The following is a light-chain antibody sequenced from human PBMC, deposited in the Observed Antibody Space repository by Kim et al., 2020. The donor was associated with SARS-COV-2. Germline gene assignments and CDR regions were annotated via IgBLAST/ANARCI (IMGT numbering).Light chain of an antibody. CDR2: GRN. Sequence: ALGQTGRITCQGDSLRKYYASWYQQKPGQAPILVIYGRNNRASGIPGRFSGSSSGNTASLTITGAQAEDEADYYCKSRDSSGDYRVFGPGTKVTVL. J-gene: IGLJ1*01. CDR3: KSRDSSGDYRV. CDR1: SLRKYY. V-gene: IGLV3-19*01.